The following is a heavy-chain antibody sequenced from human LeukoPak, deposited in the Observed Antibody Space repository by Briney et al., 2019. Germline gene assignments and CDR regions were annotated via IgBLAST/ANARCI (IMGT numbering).Heavy chain of an antibody. CDR2: ISMNVQTT. CDR1: GFTFTSHV. CDR3: VREGLERRTNFDY. V-gene: IGHV3-64D*06. D-gene: IGHD1-1*01. J-gene: IGHJ4*02. Sequence: GGSLRLSCSASGFTFTSHVMHWVRQAPGKGLQYVSGISMNVQTTYYAGSVKGRFTISRDSSKNTVYLQMNSLTAEGTAVYYCVREGLERRTNFDYWGQGTLVSVSS.